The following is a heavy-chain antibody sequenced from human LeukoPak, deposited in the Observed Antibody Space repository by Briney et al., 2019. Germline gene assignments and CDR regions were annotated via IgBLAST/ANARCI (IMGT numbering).Heavy chain of an antibody. CDR2: IRSKANNYAT. CDR3: TSEVGY. J-gene: IGHJ4*02. Sequence: TGGSLRLSCAASGFTFSGSAMHWVRQASGKGLEWVGRIRSKANNYATAYTASVKGRFTVSRDDSKNTTYLQMNSLKIEDTAVYYCTSEVGYWGQGTLVTVSS. D-gene: IGHD1-26*01. V-gene: IGHV3-73*01. CDR1: GFTFSGSA.